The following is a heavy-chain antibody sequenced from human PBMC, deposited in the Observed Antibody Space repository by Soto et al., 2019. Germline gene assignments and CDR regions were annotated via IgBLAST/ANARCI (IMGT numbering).Heavy chain of an antibody. CDR2: INPNSGGT. D-gene: IGHD1-26*01. CDR1: GYTFTGYY. CDR3: ARDKIGLFKYSGSHPGMDV. J-gene: IGHJ6*02. V-gene: IGHV1-2*02. Sequence: GASVKVSCKASGYTFTGYYMHWVRQARGQGLEWMGWINPNSGGTNYAQKFQGRVTMTRDTSISTAYMELSRLRSDDTAVYYCARDKIGLFKYSGSHPGMDVWGQGTTVTVSS.